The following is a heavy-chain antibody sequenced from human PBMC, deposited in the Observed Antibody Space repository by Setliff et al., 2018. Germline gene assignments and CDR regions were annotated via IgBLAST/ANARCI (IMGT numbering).Heavy chain of an antibody. D-gene: IGHD1-7*01. CDR3: ARNWHWGFDP. CDR2: IYLGGSP. CDR1: GGSIDTDIW. Sequence: PSETLSLTCTVSGGSIDTDIWWSWVRQSPGKGLEWIGEIYLGGSPTYNPSLKSRVTISIYKSENHLPLYLPSVTAADTAVYYCARNWHWGFDPWGQGTLVTVSS. J-gene: IGHJ5*02. V-gene: IGHV4-4*02.